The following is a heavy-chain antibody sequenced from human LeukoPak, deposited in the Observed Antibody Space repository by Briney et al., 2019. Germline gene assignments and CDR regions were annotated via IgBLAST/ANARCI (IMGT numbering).Heavy chain of an antibody. V-gene: IGHV3-21*01. CDR1: GFAFSSSS. J-gene: IGHJ1*01. D-gene: IGHD5-24*01. Sequence: TGGSLRLSCAASGFAFSSSSMSWVRQAPGKGLEWVSSIINGTYIYYADSLKGRFTISRDNAKNSLFLQMNSLRAEDTAVYYCAKTRNGYTTEYLHHWGQGTLVTVSS. CDR3: AKTRNGYTTEYLHH. CDR2: IINGTYI.